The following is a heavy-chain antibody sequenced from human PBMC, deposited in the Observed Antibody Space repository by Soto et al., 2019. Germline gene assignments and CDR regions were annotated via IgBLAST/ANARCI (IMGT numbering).Heavy chain of an antibody. Sequence: SSETLSLTCAVSGGSISSSNWWSWVRQPPGKGLEWIGEIYHSGSTNYNPSLKSRVTISVDKSKNQFSLKLSSVTAADTAVYYCARDNRIYYYYGMDVWGQGTTVTVSS. V-gene: IGHV4-4*02. CDR2: IYHSGST. CDR1: GGSISSSNW. J-gene: IGHJ6*02. CDR3: ARDNRIYYYYGMDV. D-gene: IGHD2-15*01.